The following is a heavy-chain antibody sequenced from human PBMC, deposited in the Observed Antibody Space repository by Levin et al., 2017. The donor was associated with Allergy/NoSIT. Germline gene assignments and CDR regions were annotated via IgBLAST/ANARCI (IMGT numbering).Heavy chain of an antibody. CDR3: ATDRCSGGACSPDY. V-gene: IGHV3-30*03. D-gene: IGHD2-15*01. Sequence: LPGGSLRLSCAASGFTFRSYGMHWVRQAPGKGLEWVTSISYGGSSDYYADSVKGRFSISRDNSENTLYLQMSSLRPEDTAVYYCATDRCSGGACSPDYWGQGTLVTVSS. CDR1: GFTFRSYG. CDR2: ISYGGSSD. J-gene: IGHJ4*02.